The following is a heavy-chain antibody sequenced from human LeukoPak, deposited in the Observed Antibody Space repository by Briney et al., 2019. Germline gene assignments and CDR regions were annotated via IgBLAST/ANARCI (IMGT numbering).Heavy chain of an antibody. CDR2: ISAYNGNT. Sequence: GASVKVSCKASGYTFTSYGISWVRQAPGQGLEWMGWISAYNGNTNYAQKLQGRVTMTTDTSTSTAYMELRSLRSDDTAVYYCARAFPYYDILTGYYSHYCYYYYMDVWGKGTTVTISS. D-gene: IGHD3-9*01. J-gene: IGHJ6*03. V-gene: IGHV1-18*01. CDR3: ARAFPYYDILTGYYSHYCYYYYMDV. CDR1: GYTFTSYG.